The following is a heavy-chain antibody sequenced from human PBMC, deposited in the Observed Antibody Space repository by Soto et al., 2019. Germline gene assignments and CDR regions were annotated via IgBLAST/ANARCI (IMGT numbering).Heavy chain of an antibody. D-gene: IGHD2-2*01. CDR3: ARVTYCSSTSCVYYYGMDV. CDR2: IDPSDSYT. Sequence: GESLKISCNGSGYSFTSYWISWVRQMPGKGLEWMGRIDPSDSYTNYSPSFQGHVTISADKSISTAYLQWSSLKASDTAMYYCARVTYCSSTSCVYYYGMDVWGQGTTVTVSS. CDR1: GYSFTSYW. V-gene: IGHV5-10-1*01. J-gene: IGHJ6*02.